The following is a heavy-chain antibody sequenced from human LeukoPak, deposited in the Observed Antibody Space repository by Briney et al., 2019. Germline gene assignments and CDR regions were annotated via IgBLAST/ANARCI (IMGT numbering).Heavy chain of an antibody. CDR1: GGSISSSSYY. V-gene: IGHV4-39*07. CDR2: IYYSGST. Sequence: SETLSLTCTVSGGSISSSSYYWGWIRQPPGKGLEWIGSIYYSGSTYYNPSLKSRVTISVDTSKNQFSLKLSSVTAADTAVYYCAGEVLPMTTVTNTFDYWGQGTLVTVSS. D-gene: IGHD4-17*01. J-gene: IGHJ4*02. CDR3: AGEVLPMTTVTNTFDY.